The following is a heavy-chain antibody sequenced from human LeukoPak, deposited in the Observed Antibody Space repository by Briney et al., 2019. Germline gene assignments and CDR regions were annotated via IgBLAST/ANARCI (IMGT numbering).Heavy chain of an antibody. CDR2: ISGSGGST. CDR1: GFTFSSYA. V-gene: IGHV3-23*01. D-gene: IGHD2-8*01. J-gene: IGHJ5*02. Sequence: GGSLRLSCAASGFTFSSYAMSWVRQAPGKGLEWVSAISGSGGSTYYADSVKGRFTISRDNAKNTLFLQMSSLRDEDTAVYYCARGGFTNGFDPWGQGTLVTVSS. CDR3: ARGGFTNGFDP.